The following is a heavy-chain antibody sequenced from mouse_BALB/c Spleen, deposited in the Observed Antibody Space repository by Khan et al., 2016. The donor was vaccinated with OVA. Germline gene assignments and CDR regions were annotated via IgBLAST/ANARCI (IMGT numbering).Heavy chain of an antibody. Sequence: EVKLEESGGGLVQPGGSMKLSCAASGFTFSNYWMNWVRQSPEKGLEWVAEIRLKFDDYVTHHAESVKGRFTISRDESKSSVYQQMNYVRAEDTGIYYCWLVLWGQGTTLTVSS. V-gene: IGHV6-6*02. CDR1: GFTFSNYW. D-gene: IGHD2-2*01. CDR3: WLVL. CDR2: IRLKFDDYVT. J-gene: IGHJ2*01.